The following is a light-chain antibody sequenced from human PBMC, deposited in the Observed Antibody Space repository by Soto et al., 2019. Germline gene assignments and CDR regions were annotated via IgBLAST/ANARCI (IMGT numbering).Light chain of an antibody. CDR1: SSNIGSNT. CDR2: SNN. J-gene: IGLJ1*01. V-gene: IGLV1-44*01. CDR3: AAWDDSLNGLYV. Sequence: SVLTQPPSASGTPGQRVTISCSGSSSNIGSNTVNWYQQLPGTAPKLLIYSNNQRPSGVPDRFSGPKSGTSASLAISGLQSEDEADYYCAAWDDSLNGLYVFGTGTKVTVL.